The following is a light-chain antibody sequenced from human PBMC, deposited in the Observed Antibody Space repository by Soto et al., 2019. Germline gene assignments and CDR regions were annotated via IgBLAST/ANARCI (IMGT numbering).Light chain of an antibody. J-gene: IGKJ5*01. CDR2: GAS. Sequence: IVLTQTPGTVSLSPGEGATLSCRSSQSVSSSYLAWYQQKPVQAPRLLIYGASSRATGIPDRFSGRGSGTEFTLTISSLQPEDFAVYYCQQYGSSPITFGQGTRLEIK. CDR1: QSVSSSY. V-gene: IGKV3-20*01. CDR3: QQYGSSPIT.